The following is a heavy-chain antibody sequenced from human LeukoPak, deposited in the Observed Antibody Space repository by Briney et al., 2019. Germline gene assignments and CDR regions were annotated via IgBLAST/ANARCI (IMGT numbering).Heavy chain of an antibody. CDR3: ARATATGSWGLFDY. D-gene: IGHD1-1*01. Sequence: PSETLSLTCTVSGGSISTSSYYWGWIRQPPGKGLEWIGSMYYSGSPYYNPSLKSRVTTSVDTSKNQFSLKLTSVTAADTAVYYCARATATGSWGLFDYWSQGTLVTVSS. CDR1: GGSISTSSYY. CDR2: MYYSGSP. J-gene: IGHJ4*02. V-gene: IGHV4-39*01.